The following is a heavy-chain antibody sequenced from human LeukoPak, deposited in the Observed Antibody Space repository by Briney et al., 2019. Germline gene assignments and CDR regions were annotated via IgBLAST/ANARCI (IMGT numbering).Heavy chain of an antibody. V-gene: IGHV3-74*01. CDR1: GFTFSSYW. CDR3: ARGSTPEEDILDI. Sequence: PGGSLRLSCAASGFTFSSYWMHWVRQVPGEGLMWVSRIQSDGSSTWFADSVKGRFTISRDNAKNTLYLQMNSLRAEDTAVYYCARGSTPEEDILDIWGQGTMVTVSS. CDR2: IQSDGSST. D-gene: IGHD2-15*01. J-gene: IGHJ3*02.